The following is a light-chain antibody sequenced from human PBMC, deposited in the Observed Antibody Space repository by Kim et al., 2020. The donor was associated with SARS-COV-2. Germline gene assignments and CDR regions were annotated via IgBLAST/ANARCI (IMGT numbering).Light chain of an antibody. Sequence: EIVMTQSPATLSVSPGERATLSCRASQSISSSHLAWYQQKPGQAPRLLLYGASTRATGIPARFSGSGSGTEFTLTISSLQSEDFAVYYCQQYKIWPLTFGQGTKLEI. V-gene: IGKV3-15*01. J-gene: IGKJ2*01. CDR1: QSISSSH. CDR3: QQYKIWPLT. CDR2: GAS.